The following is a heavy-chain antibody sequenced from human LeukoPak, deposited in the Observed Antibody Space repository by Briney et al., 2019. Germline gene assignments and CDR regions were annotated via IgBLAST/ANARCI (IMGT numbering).Heavy chain of an antibody. CDR2: IGGSGRST. CDR1: GFTFSSYA. V-gene: IGHV3-23*01. Sequence: PGGSLRLSCAASGFTFSSYAMSWVRQAPGKGLEWVSAIGGSGRSTYYADSVKGRFTISRDNSKNTLYLQMNSLRAEDTAVYYCAKLIYDSSGYFWTLYYFDYWGQGTLVSVSS. J-gene: IGHJ4*02. D-gene: IGHD3-22*01. CDR3: AKLIYDSSGYFWTLYYFDY.